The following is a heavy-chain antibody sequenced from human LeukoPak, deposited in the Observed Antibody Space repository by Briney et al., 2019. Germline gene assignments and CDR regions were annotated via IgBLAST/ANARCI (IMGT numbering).Heavy chain of an antibody. J-gene: IGHJ1*01. CDR2: SYYSGRY. V-gene: IGHV4-39*01. CDR3: ARRRYYDRSGYLE. D-gene: IGHD3-22*01. Sequence: KPSETLSLTCSVSGDSVSRSDSYWDWIRQPPGKGLEWIGTSYYSGRYYYSPSLKSRITMSVDPSNNQFSLNLRSVTAADTALYYRARRRYYDRSGYLEWGQGTLLSVSS. CDR1: GDSVSRSDSY.